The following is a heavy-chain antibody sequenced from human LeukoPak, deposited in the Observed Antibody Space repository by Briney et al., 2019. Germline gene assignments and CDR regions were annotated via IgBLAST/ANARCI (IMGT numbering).Heavy chain of an antibody. D-gene: IGHD3-10*01. CDR2: ISGSGGST. CDR3: AKNEFMVRGAFDY. J-gene: IGHJ4*02. V-gene: IGHV3-23*01. Sequence: VSAISGSGGSTYYADSVKGRFTISRDNSKNTLYLQMNSLRAEDTAVYYCAKNEFMVRGAFDYWGQGTLVTVSS.